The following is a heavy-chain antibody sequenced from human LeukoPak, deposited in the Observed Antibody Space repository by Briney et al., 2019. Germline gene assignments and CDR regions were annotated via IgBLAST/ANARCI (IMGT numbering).Heavy chain of an antibody. CDR3: AKAHIVVVTAISQGFDY. V-gene: IGHV3-20*04. CDR1: GFTFDDYG. Sequence: GGSLRLSCAASGFTFDDYGMSWVRQAPGKGLEWVSGINWNGGSTGYADSVKGRFTISRDNSKNTLYLQMNSLRAEDTAVYYCAKAHIVVVTAISQGFDYWGQGTLVTVSS. CDR2: INWNGGST. J-gene: IGHJ4*02. D-gene: IGHD2-21*02.